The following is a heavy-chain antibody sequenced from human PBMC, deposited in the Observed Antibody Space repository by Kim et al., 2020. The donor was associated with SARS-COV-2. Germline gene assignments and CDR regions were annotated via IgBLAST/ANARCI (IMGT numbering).Heavy chain of an antibody. V-gene: IGHV4-34*01. Sequence: SETLSLTCAVYGGSFSGYYWSWIRQPPGKGLEWIGEINHSGSTNYNPSLKSRVTISVDTSKNQFSLKLSSVTAADTAVYYCARDGAGYYDSSGYYEVWGKGTTVTVSS. CDR3: ARDGAGYYDSSGYYEV. CDR1: GGSFSGYY. J-gene: IGHJ6*04. CDR2: INHSGST. D-gene: IGHD3-22*01.